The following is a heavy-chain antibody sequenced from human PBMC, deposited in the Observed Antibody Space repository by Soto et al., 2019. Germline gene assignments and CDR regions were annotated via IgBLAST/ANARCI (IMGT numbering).Heavy chain of an antibody. Sequence: QVQLVESGGGVVQPGRSLRLSCAASGFTFSSYAMHWVRQAPGKGLEWVAVISYDGSNKYYADSVKGRFTISRDNAKNSLYLQMNSLRAEDTAVYYCAREITTVTHDPYYYYYGMDVWGQGTTVTVSS. CDR2: ISYDGSNK. CDR3: AREITTVTHDPYYYYYGMDV. D-gene: IGHD4-17*01. CDR1: GFTFSSYA. J-gene: IGHJ6*02. V-gene: IGHV3-30-3*01.